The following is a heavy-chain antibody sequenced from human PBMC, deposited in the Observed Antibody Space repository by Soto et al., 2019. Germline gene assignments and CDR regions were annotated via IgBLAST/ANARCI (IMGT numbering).Heavy chain of an antibody. J-gene: IGHJ3*02. D-gene: IGHD3-22*01. CDR2: INPNSGGT. CDR1: GYTFTGYY. V-gene: IGHV1-2*04. Sequence: ASVKVSCKASGYTFTGYYMHWVRQAPGQGLEWMGWINPNSGGTNYAQKFQGWVTMTRDTSIGTAYMELCRLRSDDTAVYYCARDPSYYDSRVAIAFDIWGQGTMVTVSS. CDR3: ARDPSYYDSRVAIAFDI.